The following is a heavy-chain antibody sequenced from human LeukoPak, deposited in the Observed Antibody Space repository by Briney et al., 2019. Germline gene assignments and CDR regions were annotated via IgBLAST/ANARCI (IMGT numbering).Heavy chain of an antibody. D-gene: IGHD3-22*01. Sequence: SVKVSCKASGGTFSSYAISWVRQAPGQGLEWMGRIIPNLGIANYAQKFQGRVTITADKSTSTAYMELSSLRSEDTAVYYCARTATYYYDSSGSAGAFDIWGQGTMVTVSS. CDR3: ARTATYYYDSSGSAGAFDI. J-gene: IGHJ3*02. CDR1: GGTFSSYA. V-gene: IGHV1-69*04. CDR2: IIPNLGIA.